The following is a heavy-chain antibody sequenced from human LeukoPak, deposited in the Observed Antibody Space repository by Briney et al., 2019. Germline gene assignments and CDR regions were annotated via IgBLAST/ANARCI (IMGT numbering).Heavy chain of an antibody. CDR2: ISWNGGGI. D-gene: IGHD1-1*01. CDR3: ARDNDYHMDV. V-gene: IGHV3-9*01. CDR1: GFIFDDYA. Sequence: PGGSLRLSCAASGFIFDDYAMHWVRQAPGKGLEWVSSISWNGGGIGYADSVKGRFTISRDNAKNSLYLQMNSLRAEDTAVYYCARDNDYHMDVWGKGTTVIVSS. J-gene: IGHJ6*03.